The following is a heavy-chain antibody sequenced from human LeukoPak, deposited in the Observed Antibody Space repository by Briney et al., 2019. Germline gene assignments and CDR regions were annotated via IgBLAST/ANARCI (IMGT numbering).Heavy chain of an antibody. V-gene: IGHV4-39*07. CDR1: GDSVSSSNYY. Sequence: SETLSLTCTVFGDSVSSSNYYWAWFRQPPGKGLEWIGEINHSGSTNYNPSLKSRVTISVDTSKNQFSLKLSSVTAADTAVYYCAIRPSTADAFDIWGQGTMVTVSS. J-gene: IGHJ3*02. CDR2: INHSGST. CDR3: AIRPSTADAFDI.